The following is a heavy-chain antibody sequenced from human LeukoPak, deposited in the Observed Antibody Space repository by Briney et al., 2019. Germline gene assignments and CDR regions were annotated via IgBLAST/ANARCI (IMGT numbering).Heavy chain of an antibody. D-gene: IGHD2/OR15-2a*01. CDR2: IAYDGSRK. J-gene: IGHJ5*02. CDR1: GFTFSGYG. V-gene: IGHV3-30*03. Sequence: GGSLRLSCAASGFTFSGYGTHWVRQAPGKGLEWVTGIAYDGSRKHYADSVKGRFTISRDNAKNSLYLQMNSLRDEDTAVYYCARDNKGQDLGPWFDPWGQGTLVTVSS. CDR3: ARDNKGQDLGPWFDP.